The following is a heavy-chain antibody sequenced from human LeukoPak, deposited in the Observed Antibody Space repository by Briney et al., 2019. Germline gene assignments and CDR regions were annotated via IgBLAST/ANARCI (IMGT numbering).Heavy chain of an antibody. D-gene: IGHD6-19*01. J-gene: IGHJ4*02. CDR2: IKQDGSEK. Sequence: GGSLRLSCAASGFTFSSYWMSWVRQAPGKGLEWVANIKQDGSEKYYVDSVKGRFTISRDNAKNSLYLQMNSLRAEDTAVYYCASHFSSGWRSGYFDYWGKGTLVTVSS. CDR1: GFTFSSYW. CDR3: ASHFSSGWRSGYFDY. V-gene: IGHV3-7*01.